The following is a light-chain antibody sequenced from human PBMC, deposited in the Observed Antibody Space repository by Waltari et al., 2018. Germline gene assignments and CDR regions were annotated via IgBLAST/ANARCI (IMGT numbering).Light chain of an antibody. CDR2: DVR. CDR1: SSAIGAYDY. V-gene: IGLV2-14*01. J-gene: IGLJ1*01. Sequence: QSGLTQPASVSGSPGQSITLPCIRTSSAIGAYDYVSWYQQHPGKAPKLLIYDVRDRPSGGSHRFSGSKSGNAASLTISGLQAEDEATYYCSSPTTRSTQVFGSGTKVTV. CDR3: SSPTTRSTQV.